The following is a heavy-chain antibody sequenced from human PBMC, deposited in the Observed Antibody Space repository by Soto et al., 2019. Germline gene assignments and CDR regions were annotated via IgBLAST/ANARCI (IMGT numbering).Heavy chain of an antibody. CDR3: ARESKWYGGQYFQD. CDR1: GFTFKYYA. V-gene: IGHV3-23*01. Sequence: EVQLLQSGGGLAQPGTSLRLSCAASGFTFKYYAMTWVRQAPGKGLEWVSTISGSGDKTDYADSVKGRFRVSRDNSKDTLSLQMDSLIADDKALYYCARESKWYGGQYFQDWGQGTLVTVSS. D-gene: IGHD2-8*01. CDR2: ISGSGDKT. J-gene: IGHJ1*01.